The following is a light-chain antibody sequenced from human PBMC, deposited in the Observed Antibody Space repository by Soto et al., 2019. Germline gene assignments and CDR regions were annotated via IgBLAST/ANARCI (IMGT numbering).Light chain of an antibody. V-gene: IGLV2-23*01. CDR3: CAYAGSITWV. CDR2: EGS. J-gene: IGLJ3*02. CDR1: SSDVGSYNL. Sequence: QSALTQPASVSGSPGQSITISCTGTSSDVGSYNLVSWYQQHPGTAPKLMIYEGSKRPSGVYNRFSGSKSGNTASLTISGLQDEDEADSYCCAYAGSITWVFGGGTKVTVL.